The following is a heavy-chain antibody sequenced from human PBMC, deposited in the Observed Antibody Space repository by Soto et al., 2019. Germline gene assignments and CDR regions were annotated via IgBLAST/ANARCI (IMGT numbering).Heavy chain of an antibody. V-gene: IGHV3-23*01. CDR1: GFTFSSYA. J-gene: IGHJ4*02. D-gene: IGHD1-1*01. CDR2: ISGRTGST. Sequence: EVQVLESGGGLVQPGGSLRLSCAASGFTFSSYAMSWVRQAPGKGLEWVSAISGRTGSTSYADSVKGRFTIARDNASNTMYLQMNSMRAEDTAVYYCGVQYDYWGQGTLVTVSS. CDR3: GVQYDY.